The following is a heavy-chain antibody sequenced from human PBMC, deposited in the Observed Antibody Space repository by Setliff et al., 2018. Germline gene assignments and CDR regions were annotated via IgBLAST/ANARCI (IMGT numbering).Heavy chain of an antibody. CDR1: GYSISSGYY. CDR2: IYIGGSA. J-gene: IGHJ3*02. D-gene: IGHD1-26*01. V-gene: IGHV4-38-2*01. Sequence: SETLSLTCAVSGYSISSGYYWGWIRQPPGKGLEWIGHIYIGGSANYNPSLKSRVTMSIDTSKNQFSLKLNSVTAADMAVYYCARKGISALSGAFDMWGQGTMVTVSS. CDR3: ARKGISALSGAFDM.